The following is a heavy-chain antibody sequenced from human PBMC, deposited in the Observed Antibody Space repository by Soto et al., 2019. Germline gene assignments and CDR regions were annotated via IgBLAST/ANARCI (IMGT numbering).Heavy chain of an antibody. Sequence: FNLVQSGEEVKKPGASVKYSCKGSGYAFTTYGITWVRQAPGQGLEWMGWMSADNGNTNYAQKLQGRVTVTRDTSTSTAYMEPRSLRSDDSAVYYCGRGRYGDYWGQGALVTVSS. D-gene: IGHD1-1*01. CDR1: GYAFTTYG. V-gene: IGHV1-18*01. CDR2: MSADNGNT. CDR3: GRGRYGDY. J-gene: IGHJ4*02.